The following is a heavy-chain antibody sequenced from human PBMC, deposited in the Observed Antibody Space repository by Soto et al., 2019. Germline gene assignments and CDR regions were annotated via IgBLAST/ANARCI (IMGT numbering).Heavy chain of an antibody. CDR3: ARDTYYYDSSGYYYGMDV. CDR2: ISSSGSTI. V-gene: IGHV3-48*03. Sequence: GGSLRLSCAASGFTFSSYEMNWVRQAPGKVLEWVSYISSSGSTIYYADSVKGRFTISRDNAKNSLYLQMNSLRAEDTAVYYCARDTYYYDSSGYYYGMDVWGQGTTVTVSS. J-gene: IGHJ6*02. D-gene: IGHD3-22*01. CDR1: GFTFSSYE.